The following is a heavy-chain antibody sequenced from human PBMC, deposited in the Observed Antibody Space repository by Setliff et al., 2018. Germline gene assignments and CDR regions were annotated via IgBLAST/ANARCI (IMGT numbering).Heavy chain of an antibody. CDR3: ATRRAARSPLTG. J-gene: IGHJ4*02. D-gene: IGHD3-9*01. V-gene: IGHV1-69*05. Sequence: SVKVSCKASGGTFSSYAISWVRQAPGQGLEWMGGIIPIFDTANYAQKFQDRVTITTDKSTSTGYMELRSLRPDDTAVYYCATRRAARSPLTGWGQGTLVTVSS. CDR2: IIPIFDTA. CDR1: GGTFSSYA.